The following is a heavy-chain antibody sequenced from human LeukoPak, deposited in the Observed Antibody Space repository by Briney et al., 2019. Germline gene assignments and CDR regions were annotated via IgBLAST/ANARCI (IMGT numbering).Heavy chain of an antibody. D-gene: IGHD6-13*01. J-gene: IGHJ5*02. CDR2: IYSGGST. CDR1: GGSIGSYY. CDR3: ARGVAAPGTGGLSWFDP. Sequence: PSETLSLTFIVSGGSIGSYYWSWRRQPPGKGLEWWGNIYSGGSTNYIPSLKSRVTISLDTSKNQFSLKLSFVTAADTAVYYCARGVAAPGTGGLSWFDPWGQGTLVTVSS. V-gene: IGHV4-59*01.